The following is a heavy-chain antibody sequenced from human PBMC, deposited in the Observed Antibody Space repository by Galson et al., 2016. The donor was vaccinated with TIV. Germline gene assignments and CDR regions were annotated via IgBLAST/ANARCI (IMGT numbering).Heavy chain of an antibody. Sequence: SLRLSCAASGFSFRNYVMSWVRLAPGKGLEWVSSLSLNGDYTYYADSVKGRFAISRDNSKYTLFLQLNSLTAGDTAIYYCAKVGESGDYSWDAFDFWGQGTVVTVSS. J-gene: IGHJ3*01. CDR1: GFSFRNYV. CDR3: AKVGESGDYSWDAFDF. CDR2: LSLNGDYT. V-gene: IGHV3-23*01. D-gene: IGHD2-21*01.